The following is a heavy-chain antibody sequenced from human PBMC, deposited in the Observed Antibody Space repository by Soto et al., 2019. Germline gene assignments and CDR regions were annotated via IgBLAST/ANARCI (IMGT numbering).Heavy chain of an antibody. CDR1: GGSISSSSYY. V-gene: IGHV4-39*01. J-gene: IGHJ6*02. CDR3: ARHHSGSYYYYYGMDV. CDR2: IYYSGST. D-gene: IGHD1-26*01. Sequence: QLQLQESGPGLVKPSETLSLTCTVSGGSISSSSYYWGWIRQPPGKGLEWIGSIYYSGSTYYNPSLKSRVTISVDTSKNQFSLKLSSVTAADTAVYYCARHHSGSYYYYYGMDVWGQGTTVTVSS.